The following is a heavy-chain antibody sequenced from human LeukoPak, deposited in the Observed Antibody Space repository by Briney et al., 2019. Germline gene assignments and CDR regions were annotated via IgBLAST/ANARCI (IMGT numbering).Heavy chain of an antibody. D-gene: IGHD6-19*01. J-gene: IGHJ4*02. Sequence: ASVKVSCKASGYTYTSYGITGVRQAPGQGPEGMGWISPYNGNTNYVQKLQGRVTMTTDTSTSTDYMKLRSLRSDDTAVYYCARDGAVAGRIDYWGQGTLVTVSS. V-gene: IGHV1-18*04. CDR3: ARDGAVAGRIDY. CDR2: ISPYNGNT. CDR1: GYTYTSYG.